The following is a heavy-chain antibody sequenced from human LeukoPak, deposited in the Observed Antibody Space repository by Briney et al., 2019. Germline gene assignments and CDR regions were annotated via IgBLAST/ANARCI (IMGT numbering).Heavy chain of an antibody. D-gene: IGHD3/OR15-3a*01. CDR3: ARWIGWTGTTGYGQFDY. CDR2: IRSKAYGGTT. CDR1: GFTFGDYA. V-gene: IGHV3-49*04. J-gene: IGHJ4*02. Sequence: GGSLRLSCTASGFTFGDYAMSWVRQAPGKGLEWVGFIRSKAYGGTTEYAASVKGRFTISRDDSKSIAYLQMNSLKTEDTAVYYCARWIGWTGTTGYGQFDYWGQGALVTVSS.